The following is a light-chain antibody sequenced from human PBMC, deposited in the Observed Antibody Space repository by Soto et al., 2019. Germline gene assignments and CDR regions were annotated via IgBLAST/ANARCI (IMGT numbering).Light chain of an antibody. J-gene: IGLJ3*02. V-gene: IGLV2-11*01. Sequence: QSALTQPRSVSGSPGQSVTVSCTGTSRDVGIYNYVSWYQQRPGTAPKVMIYDVTKRPSGVPDRFSGSKSGNTPSLTISGLQAEGEADYYFGFFSSSATWVFGGGTKVTVL. CDR1: SRDVGIYNY. CDR2: DVT. CDR3: GFFSSSATWV.